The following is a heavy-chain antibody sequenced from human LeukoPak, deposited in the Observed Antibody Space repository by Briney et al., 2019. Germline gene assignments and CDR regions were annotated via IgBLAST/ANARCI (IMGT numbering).Heavy chain of an antibody. J-gene: IGHJ4*02. CDR3: ARDHVVGAEGGNYFDY. Sequence: SETLSLTCTVSGGSISNYYWSWMRQPPGKGLEWIGYIYYSGSTNYNPSLKSRVTISVDTSKNQFSLKLSSVTAADTAVYYCARDHVVGAEGGNYFDYWGQGTLVTVSS. V-gene: IGHV4-59*01. D-gene: IGHD1-26*01. CDR1: GGSISNYY. CDR2: IYYSGST.